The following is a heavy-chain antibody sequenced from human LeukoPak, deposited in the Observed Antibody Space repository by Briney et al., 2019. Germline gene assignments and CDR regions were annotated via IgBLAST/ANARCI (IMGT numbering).Heavy chain of an antibody. Sequence: TSETLSLTWSVSGGSVSSSTYDWGWIRQPPGKGLEWIGNIYYSGTTYYNPSLKSRVTISIDTSKKQFSLKLTSVTAADTAVYYCVRRVLSFSRPSNFDYWGKGILVTLSS. CDR3: VRRVLSFSRPSNFDY. J-gene: IGHJ4*02. V-gene: IGHV4-39*01. D-gene: IGHD2-2*01. CDR2: IYYSGTT. CDR1: GGSVSSSTYD.